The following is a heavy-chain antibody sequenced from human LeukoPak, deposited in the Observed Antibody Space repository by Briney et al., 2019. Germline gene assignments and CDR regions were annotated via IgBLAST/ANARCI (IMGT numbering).Heavy chain of an antibody. D-gene: IGHD3-16*01. CDR1: GFAFSNSW. CDR2: INHDGSEK. Sequence: PGGSLRLSCAASGFAFSNSWMTWVRQAPGKGLEWVANINHDGSEKYYVDSKKGRFTISRDNVKNSLYLQVNSLRAEDTAVYYCARDSGHGGIFDYWGQGTLVTVSS. V-gene: IGHV3-7*01. CDR3: ARDSGHGGIFDY. J-gene: IGHJ4*02.